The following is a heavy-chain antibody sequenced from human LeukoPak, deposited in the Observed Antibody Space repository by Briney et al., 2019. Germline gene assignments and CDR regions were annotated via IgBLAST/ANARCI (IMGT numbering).Heavy chain of an antibody. CDR3: ARWSGSLDAFDI. V-gene: IGHV1-3*01. CDR1: GYTFTSYA. J-gene: IGHJ3*02. D-gene: IGHD1-26*01. CDR2: INAGSGNT. Sequence: WASVKVSCKASGYTFTSYAMHWVRQAPGQRLEWMGWINAGSGNTKYSQKFQGRVTITRDTSASTAYMELSSLRSEDTAVYYCARWSGSLDAFDIWGQGTMVTVSS.